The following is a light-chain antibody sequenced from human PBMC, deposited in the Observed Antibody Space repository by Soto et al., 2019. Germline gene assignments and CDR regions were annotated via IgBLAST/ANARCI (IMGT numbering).Light chain of an antibody. CDR2: AAS. CDR1: ETISTF. Sequence: DIKMNMSAASLSASVRDRVTMNCLASETISTFLNWYQHTPGKAPKLLIYAASHLQSGVPSRFSGSGSGTDFTLTISGLQPEDFASYYCQQSYNTSPITFGQGTRLENK. CDR3: QQSYNTSPIT. V-gene: IGKV1-39*01. J-gene: IGKJ5*01.